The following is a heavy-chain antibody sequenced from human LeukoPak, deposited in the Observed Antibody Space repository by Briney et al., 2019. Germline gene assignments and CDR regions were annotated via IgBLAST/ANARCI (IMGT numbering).Heavy chain of an antibody. CDR3: ATANVNYYDSSGSFRY. V-gene: IGHV3-21*01. CDR1: GFTFSSYS. D-gene: IGHD3-22*01. CDR2: ISSSSSYI. Sequence: GGSLRVSCAASGFTFSSYSMNWVRQAPGKGLEWVSSISSSSSYIYYADSVKGRFTISRDNAKNSLYLQMNSLRAEDTAVYYCATANVNYYDSSGSFRYWGQGTLVTVSS. J-gene: IGHJ4*02.